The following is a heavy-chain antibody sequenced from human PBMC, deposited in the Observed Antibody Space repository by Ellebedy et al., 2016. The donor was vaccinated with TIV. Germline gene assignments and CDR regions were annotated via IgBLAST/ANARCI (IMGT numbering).Heavy chain of an antibody. Sequence: ASVKVSXKASGYTFTGYYMHWVRQAPGQGLEWMGWINPNSGGTNYAQKFQGRVTMTRDTSTSTAYMELSSLRSEDTAVYYCARAWGINPGPADYYGMDVWGQGTTVTVSS. CDR1: GYTFTGYY. V-gene: IGHV1-2*02. D-gene: IGHD3-16*01. J-gene: IGHJ6*02. CDR2: INPNSGGT. CDR3: ARAWGINPGPADYYGMDV.